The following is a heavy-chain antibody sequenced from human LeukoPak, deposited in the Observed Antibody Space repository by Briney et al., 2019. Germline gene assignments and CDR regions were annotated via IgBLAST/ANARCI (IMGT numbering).Heavy chain of an antibody. CDR2: IYYSGST. Sequence: PSETLSLTCTVSGGSISSYYWSWIRQPPGKGLEWIGYIYYSGSTNYNPSLKSRVTISVDTSKNQFSLKLSSVTAADTAVYYCARPLGQQLVPDAFDIWGQGTMVAVSS. CDR1: GGSISSYY. V-gene: IGHV4-59*08. CDR3: ARPLGQQLVPDAFDI. J-gene: IGHJ3*02. D-gene: IGHD6-13*01.